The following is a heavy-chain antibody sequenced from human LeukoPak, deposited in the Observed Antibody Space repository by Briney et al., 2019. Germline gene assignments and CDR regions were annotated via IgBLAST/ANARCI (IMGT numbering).Heavy chain of an antibody. CDR3: ARDYSSDGGWFDP. CDR2: IYYSGST. J-gene: IGHJ5*02. Sequence: SETLSLTCTVSGGSISSYYWSWIRQPPGKGLEWIGYIYYSGSTNYNPSLKSRVTISVDTSKDQFSLKLSSVTAADTAVYYCARDYSSDGGWFDPWGQGTLVTVSS. CDR1: GGSISSYY. V-gene: IGHV4-59*01. D-gene: IGHD3-10*01.